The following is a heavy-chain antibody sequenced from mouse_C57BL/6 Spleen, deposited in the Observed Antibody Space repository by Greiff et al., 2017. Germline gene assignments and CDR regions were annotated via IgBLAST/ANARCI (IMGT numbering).Heavy chain of an antibody. Sequence: VQLVQSGAELAKPGASVKLSCKASGYTFTSYWMHWVKQRPGQGLEWIGYINPSSGYTKYNQKFKDKATLTADKSSSTAYMQLSSLTYEDSAAYYCASDGSSYLDDWGKGTTLTVSS. CDR1: GYTFTSYW. D-gene: IGHD1-1*01. V-gene: IGHV1-7*01. CDR3: ASDGSSYLDD. J-gene: IGHJ2*01. CDR2: INPSSGYT.